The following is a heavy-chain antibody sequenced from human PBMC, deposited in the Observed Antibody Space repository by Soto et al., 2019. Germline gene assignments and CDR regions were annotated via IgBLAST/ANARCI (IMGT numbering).Heavy chain of an antibody. CDR2: TIPMFNIA. V-gene: IGHV1-69*01. J-gene: IGHJ6*02. D-gene: IGHD4-17*01. CDR1: GGTFSRNA. Sequence: QVHLVQCGAEVKKPGTSVKVSCKASGGTFSRNAISWVRLAPGQGLEWMGGTIPMFNIAKNAQKFQGRVTITADESRNTAYMELSSLRSEDTAVYYCARGRELDDDDYPDYGMDVWGQGTTVTVSS. CDR3: ARGRELDDDDYPDYGMDV.